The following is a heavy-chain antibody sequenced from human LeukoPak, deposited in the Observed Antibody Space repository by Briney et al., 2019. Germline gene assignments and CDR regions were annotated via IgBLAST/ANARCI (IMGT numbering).Heavy chain of an antibody. V-gene: IGHV3-48*03. D-gene: IGHD1-26*01. CDR3: ARGGNYAPFDY. CDR2: ISNTGSPI. J-gene: IGHJ4*02. CDR1: GFTFRNEE. Sequence: GGSLRLSCVVSGFTFRNEEMNWVRQASGKGLGWIAYISNTGSPIHYRDSVKGRFTISRDNAQSSLFLQMNSLRPDDTAIYYCARGGNYAPFDYWGQGALVAVSS.